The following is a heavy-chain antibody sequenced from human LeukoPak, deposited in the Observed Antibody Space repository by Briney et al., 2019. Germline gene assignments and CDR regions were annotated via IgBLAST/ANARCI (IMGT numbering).Heavy chain of an antibody. V-gene: IGHV3-23*01. CDR3: AKDGGGYFDWSVNHFDY. J-gene: IGHJ4*02. CDR1: GFTFSSYA. CDR2: ISGSGGST. Sequence: GGSLRLSCAASGFTFSSYAMSRVRQAPGKGLEWVSAISGSGGSTYYADSVKGRFTISRDNSKNTLYLQMNSLRAEDTAVYYCAKDGGGYFDWSVNHFDYWGQGTLVTVSS. D-gene: IGHD3-9*01.